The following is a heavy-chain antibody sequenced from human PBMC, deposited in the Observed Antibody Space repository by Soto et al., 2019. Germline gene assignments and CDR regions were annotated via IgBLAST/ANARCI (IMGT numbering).Heavy chain of an antibody. CDR1: GYTFTDYY. D-gene: IGHD1-7*01. CDR2: INPNSGGT. CDR3: ARKLELRGSYYYYYDMDV. J-gene: IGHJ6*02. V-gene: IGHV1-2*02. Sequence: ASVKVSCKASGYTFTDYYMHWVRQAPGQGLEWMGWINPNSGGTNYAQKFQGRVTMTRDTSISTAYMELSRLRSDDTAVYYCARKLELRGSYYYYYDMDVWGQGTTVTVTS.